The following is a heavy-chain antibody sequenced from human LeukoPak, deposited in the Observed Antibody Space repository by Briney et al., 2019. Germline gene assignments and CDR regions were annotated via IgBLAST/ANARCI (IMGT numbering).Heavy chain of an antibody. CDR3: AKDRSRGGSGSYLDY. D-gene: IGHD3-10*01. J-gene: IGHJ4*02. CDR2: ISGSGGST. CDR1: GFTFSSYA. Sequence: GGSLRLSCAASGFTFSSYAMGWVRQAPGKGLEWVSAISGSGGSTYYADSVKGRFTISRDNSKNTLYLQMNSLRAEDTAVYYCAKDRSRGGSGSYLDYWGQGTLVTVSS. V-gene: IGHV3-23*01.